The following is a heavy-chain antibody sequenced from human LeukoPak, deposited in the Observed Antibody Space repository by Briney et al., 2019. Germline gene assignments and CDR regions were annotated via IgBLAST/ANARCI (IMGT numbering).Heavy chain of an antibody. CDR1: GFTFSSYW. V-gene: IGHV3-7*05. CDR3: TREYLTVSYFDY. J-gene: IGHJ4*02. CDR2: IKQDGSEQ. Sequence: AGGSLRPSCAASGFTFSSYWMSWVRQAPGKGLEWVANIKQDGSEQYYVDSVKGRFTISRDNAKNSLFLQMNSLRGEDTAVYYCTREYLTVSYFDYWGQGTLVTVSS. D-gene: IGHD4-11*01.